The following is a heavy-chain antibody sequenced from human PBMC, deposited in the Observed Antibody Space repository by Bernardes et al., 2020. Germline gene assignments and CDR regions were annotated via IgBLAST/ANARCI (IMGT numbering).Heavy chain of an antibody. V-gene: IGHV4-39*01. CDR3: ATYCGGDCYTTGMDV. J-gene: IGHJ6*02. Sequence: SETLSLTCTVSGGSISSSSYYWGWIRQPPGKGLEWIGSIYYSGSTYYNPSLKSRVTISVDTSKNQFSLKLSSVTAADTAVYYCATYCGGDCYTTGMDVWGQGTTVTVSS. CDR2: IYYSGST. CDR1: GGSISSSSYY. D-gene: IGHD2-21*01.